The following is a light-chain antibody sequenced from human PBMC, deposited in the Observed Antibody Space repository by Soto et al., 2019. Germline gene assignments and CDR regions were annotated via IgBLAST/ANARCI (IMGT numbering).Light chain of an antibody. V-gene: IGKV3-11*01. CDR1: QSVSSY. Sequence: EIVLTQSLVTLSLSPGERATLPCRASQSVSSYLVWYQQKPGQAPRLLIYDVSNRATGIPARFSGSGSGTDFTLTISSLEPEDFAVYYCQQRSNWPYTFGQGTNLEIK. J-gene: IGKJ2*01. CDR3: QQRSNWPYT. CDR2: DVS.